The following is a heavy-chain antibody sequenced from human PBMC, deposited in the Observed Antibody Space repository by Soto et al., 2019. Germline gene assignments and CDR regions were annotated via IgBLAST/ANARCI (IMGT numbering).Heavy chain of an antibody. D-gene: IGHD6-19*01. CDR1: GDSVSTSSSA. CDR2: LYYRSKWSN. J-gene: IGHJ4*02. CDR3: VRYTGWYNSDF. Sequence: SQTLSLTCAISGDSVSTSSSAWSWIRQPPSGGLEWLGRLYYRSKWSNDYAVSVMGRITISPDTSKNQFSLQLNSVTPEDTAVYFCVRYTGWYNSDFWGQGTLVTSPQ. V-gene: IGHV6-1*01.